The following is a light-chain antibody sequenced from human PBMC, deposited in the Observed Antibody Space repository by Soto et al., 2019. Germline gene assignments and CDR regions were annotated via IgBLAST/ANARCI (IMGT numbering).Light chain of an antibody. J-gene: IGLJ1*01. Sequence: QSALTQPASVSGSPGQSITISCTGTSSDAGGYNYVSWYQQHPGKAPKLMIYEVSNRPSGVSNRISGSKSGNTASLTISGLQAEDEADYYCRSYTSSSPYVFGTGTKLTVL. CDR2: EVS. CDR1: SSDAGGYNY. CDR3: RSYTSSSPYV. V-gene: IGLV2-14*01.